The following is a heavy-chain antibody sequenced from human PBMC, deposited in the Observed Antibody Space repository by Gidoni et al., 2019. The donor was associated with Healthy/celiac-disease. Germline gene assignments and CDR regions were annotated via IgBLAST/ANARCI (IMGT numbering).Heavy chain of an antibody. CDR3: AKDLPLTPLRYSDGYEDAFDI. CDR1: GFTFSSYA. CDR2: ISGSGGST. D-gene: IGHD5-18*01. J-gene: IGHJ3*02. V-gene: IGHV3-23*01. Sequence: EVQLLESGGGLVQPGGSLRLSCSASGFTFSSYAMSWVRQAPGKGLEWVSAISGSGGSTYYADSVKGRLTISRDNSKNTLYMQMNSLRAEDTAVYYCAKDLPLTPLRYSDGYEDAFDIWGQGTMVTVSS.